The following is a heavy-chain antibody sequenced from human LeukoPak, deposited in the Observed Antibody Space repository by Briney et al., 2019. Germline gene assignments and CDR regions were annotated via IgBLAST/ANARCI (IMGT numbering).Heavy chain of an antibody. D-gene: IGHD2-2*03. V-gene: IGHV1-18*01. CDR3: AREFDGYCSSTSCSYFDY. J-gene: IGHJ4*02. Sequence: ASVKVPCKASGYTFTSYGISWVRQAPGQGLEWMGWISAYNGNTNYAQKLQGRVTMTTDTSTSTAYMELRSLRSDDTAVYYCAREFDGYCSSTSCSYFDYWGQGTLVTVSS. CDR1: GYTFTSYG. CDR2: ISAYNGNT.